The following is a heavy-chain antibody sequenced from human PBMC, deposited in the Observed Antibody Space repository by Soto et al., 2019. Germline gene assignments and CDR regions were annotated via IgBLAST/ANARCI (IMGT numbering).Heavy chain of an antibody. CDR2: IQQDGSEK. CDR1: GFTFSSYS. CDR3: ARDLPGYCTTTDCYSYFDY. V-gene: IGHV3-7*03. Sequence: GGSLRLSCAVSGFTFSSYSMSGVRQAPGEGLEWVANIQQDGSEKYYVDSVKGRFTISRDNAKNSLYLQMNSLRAEDTAVYYCARDLPGYCTTTDCYSYFDYWGQGTLVTVSS. J-gene: IGHJ4*02. D-gene: IGHD2-2*02.